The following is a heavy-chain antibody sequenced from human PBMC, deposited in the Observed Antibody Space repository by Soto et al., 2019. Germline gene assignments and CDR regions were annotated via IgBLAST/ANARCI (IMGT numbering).Heavy chain of an antibody. CDR3: AKGMAILHNYYAMDV. V-gene: IGHV3-23*01. CDR1: GFTFNKYA. CDR2: ISGSGAST. J-gene: IGHJ6*02. Sequence: GGSLRLSCVASGFTFNKYALAWVRQAPGKGLEWVSAISGSGASTYDADYVKGRFTISRDNSKDTLNLEMNTLRAEDTSVYYCAKGMAILHNYYAMDVWGQGTTVTVSS. D-gene: IGHD3-3*01.